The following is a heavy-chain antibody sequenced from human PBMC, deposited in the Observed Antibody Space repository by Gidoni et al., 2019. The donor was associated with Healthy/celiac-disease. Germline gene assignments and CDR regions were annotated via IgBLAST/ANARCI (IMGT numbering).Heavy chain of an antibody. Sequence: QVQLVQSGAEVKKPGDSVQVSCMASGYTFTSYGVSWVRQAPGQGLAWMGWISAYNGNTNYAQKLQGRVTMTTDTSTSTAYMELRSLRSDDTAVYYCARDHYDFWSGYYTLDYYYYGMDVWGQGTTVTVSS. V-gene: IGHV1-18*01. J-gene: IGHJ6*02. D-gene: IGHD3-3*01. CDR1: GYTFTSYG. CDR3: ARDHYDFWSGYYTLDYYYYGMDV. CDR2: ISAYNGNT.